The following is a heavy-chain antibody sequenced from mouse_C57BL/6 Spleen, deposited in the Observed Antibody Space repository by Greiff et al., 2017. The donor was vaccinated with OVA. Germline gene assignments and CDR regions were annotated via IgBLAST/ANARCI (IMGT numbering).Heavy chain of an antibody. Sequence: QVQLQQPGAGLVRPGSSVKLSCKASGYTFTSYWMHWVKQRPIQGLEWIGNIDPSDSETHYNQKFKDKATLTVDKSSSTAYMQLSSLTSEDSAVYYCARSGGSGAMDYWGQGTSVTVSS. CDR3: ARSGGSGAMDY. D-gene: IGHD1-1*01. J-gene: IGHJ4*01. CDR2: IDPSDSET. CDR1: GYTFTSYW. V-gene: IGHV1-52*01.